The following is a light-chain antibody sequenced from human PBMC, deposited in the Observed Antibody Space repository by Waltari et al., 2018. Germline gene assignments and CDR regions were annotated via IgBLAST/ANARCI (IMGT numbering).Light chain of an antibody. V-gene: IGLV4-69*01. CDR2: LNTDGGH. CDR1: SGHSSFV. J-gene: IGLJ2*01. Sequence: QLVLTQPPSASASLGASVKLTCTLSSGHSSFVXXXXQQRPGKGPRYLMTLNTDGGHTKGDGVHGRFSGSTSGAERYLTIASVQSGDEADYFCQTWGTGIVVFGGGTKLTVL. CDR3: QTWGTGIVV.